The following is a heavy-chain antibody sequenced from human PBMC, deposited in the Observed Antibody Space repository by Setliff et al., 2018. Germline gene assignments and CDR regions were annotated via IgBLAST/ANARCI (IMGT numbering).Heavy chain of an antibody. CDR1: GGSFSGYY. J-gene: IGHJ4*02. CDR3: ARQRRWFGPQPIDY. Sequence: PSETLSLTCAVYGGSFSGYYWSWIRQPPGKGLEWIGEINHSGSTNYNPSLKSRVTISVDTSKKQFSLKLSSVTAADTAVYYCARQRRWFGPQPIDYWGQGTLVTVSS. V-gene: IGHV4-34*01. D-gene: IGHD3-10*01. CDR2: INHSGST.